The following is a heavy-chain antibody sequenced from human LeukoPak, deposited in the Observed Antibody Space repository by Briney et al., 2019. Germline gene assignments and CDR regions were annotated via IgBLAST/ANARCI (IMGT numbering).Heavy chain of an antibody. CDR3: ARGEEAYYYGSGTNFDY. Sequence: ASVKVSCKASGGTFSSYAISWVRQAPGRGLEWMGRIIPILGIANYAQKFQGRVTITADKSTSTAYMELSSLRSEDTAVYYCARGEEAYYYGSGTNFDYWGQGTLVTVSS. CDR2: IIPILGIA. D-gene: IGHD3-10*01. CDR1: GGTFSSYA. V-gene: IGHV1-69*04. J-gene: IGHJ4*02.